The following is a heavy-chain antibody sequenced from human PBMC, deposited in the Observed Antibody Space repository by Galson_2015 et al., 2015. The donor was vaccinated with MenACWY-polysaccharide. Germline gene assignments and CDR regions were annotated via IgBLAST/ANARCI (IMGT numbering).Heavy chain of an antibody. CDR2: ISSNGGTT. CDR1: GFTFSSYA. D-gene: IGHD6-19*01. CDR3: ARLSGWFFLNY. J-gene: IGHJ1*01. Sequence: SLRLSCAASGFTFSSYAMQWVRQAPGKGLEYVSAISSNGGTTYYADSVKGRFTISRDNSKNSLYLQMSSLRVEDTAVYHCARLSGWFFLNYWGQGTLVTVSS. V-gene: IGHV3-64D*08.